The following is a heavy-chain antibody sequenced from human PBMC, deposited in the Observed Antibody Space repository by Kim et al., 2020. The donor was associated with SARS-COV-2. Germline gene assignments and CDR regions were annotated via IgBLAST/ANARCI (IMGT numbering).Heavy chain of an antibody. CDR3: AGRSQLLPLVYNWFDP. Sequence: SVQGRFTITRDNANTSLYLQMNSLRAEDTAVYYCAGRSQLLPLVYNWFDPWGQGTLVTVSS. V-gene: IGHV3-11*06. D-gene: IGHD2-2*01. J-gene: IGHJ5*02.